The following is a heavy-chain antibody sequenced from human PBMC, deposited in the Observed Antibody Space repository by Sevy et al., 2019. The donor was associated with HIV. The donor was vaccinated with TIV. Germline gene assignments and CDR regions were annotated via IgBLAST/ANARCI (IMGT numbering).Heavy chain of an antibody. CDR2: IYYSGST. V-gene: IGHV4-59*01. CDR1: GGSISSYY. CDR3: ARVIGGSGGFDY. J-gene: IGHJ4*02. D-gene: IGHD3-10*01. Sequence: SETLSLTCTVSGGSISSYYWNWIRQPPGKGLEWIGYIYYSGSTNYNPSLKSRVTISVDTSKNQFSLKLSSVTAADTAVYYCARVIGGSGGFDYWGQGTLVTVSS.